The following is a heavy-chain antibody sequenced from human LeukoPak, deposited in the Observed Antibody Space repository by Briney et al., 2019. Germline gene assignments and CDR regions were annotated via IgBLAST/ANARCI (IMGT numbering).Heavy chain of an antibody. Sequence: GASVKVSCQASGYTFTSYDINWLRQATGQGLEWMGWMNPNSGNTGYAQKFQGRVTITRNTSISTAYMELSSLRSEDTAVYYCARGPRHYASTSCYRFDPWGQGTLVTVSS. CDR1: GYTFTSYD. D-gene: IGHD2-2*02. V-gene: IGHV1-8*03. CDR3: ARGPRHYASTSCYRFDP. J-gene: IGHJ5*02. CDR2: MNPNSGNT.